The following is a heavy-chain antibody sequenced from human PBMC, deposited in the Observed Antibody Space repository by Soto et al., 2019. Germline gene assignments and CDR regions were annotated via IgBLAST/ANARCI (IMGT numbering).Heavy chain of an antibody. J-gene: IGHJ4*02. CDR1: GFTFTRYS. CDR2: ISSSSSYI. Sequence: GGSLRLSCAASGFTFTRYSMNWVRQAPGKGLEWVSSISSSSSYIYYADSVKGRFTISRDNAKNSLYLQMNSLRAEDTAVYYCARGFRQYYYGSGSYPDDDYWGQGTLVTVSS. V-gene: IGHV3-21*01. D-gene: IGHD3-10*01. CDR3: ARGFRQYYYGSGSYPDDDY.